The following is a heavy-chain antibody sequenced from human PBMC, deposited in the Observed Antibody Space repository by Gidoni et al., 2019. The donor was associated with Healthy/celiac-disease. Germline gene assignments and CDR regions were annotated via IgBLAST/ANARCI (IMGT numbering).Heavy chain of an antibody. V-gene: IGHV4-34*01. CDR2: INHSGST. CDR1: GGSFSGYY. J-gene: IGHJ5*02. CDR3: ARGANSGYKRSLNWFDP. Sequence: QVQLQQWGAGLLKPSETLSLTCAVYGGSFSGYYWSWIRQPPGKGLEWIGEINHSGSTNYNPSLKSRVTISVDTSKNQFSLKLSSVTAADTAVYYCARGANSGYKRSLNWFDPWGQGTLVTVSS. D-gene: IGHD5-12*01.